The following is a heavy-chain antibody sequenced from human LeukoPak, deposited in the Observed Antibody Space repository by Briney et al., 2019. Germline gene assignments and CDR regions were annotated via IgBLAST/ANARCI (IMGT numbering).Heavy chain of an antibody. J-gene: IGHJ4*01. CDR3: ATTWYYDTRGYLFDD. Sequence: SETLSLTCSVSGVPISTYYWSWIRQSPGKRLEWIAYVYYNGDIMYNPSLKSRVTISLDTSKNQFSLNMASVTAADTAVYFCATTWYYDTRGYLFDDWGHGTLVTVSS. CDR1: GVPISTYY. CDR2: VYYNGDI. D-gene: IGHD3-22*01. V-gene: IGHV4-59*01.